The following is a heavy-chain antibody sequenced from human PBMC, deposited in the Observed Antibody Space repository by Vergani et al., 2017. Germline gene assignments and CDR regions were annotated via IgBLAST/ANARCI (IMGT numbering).Heavy chain of an antibody. CDR3: ARGGWSCLIRECWFDP. J-gene: IGHJ5*02. V-gene: IGHV4-59*01. CDR2: IYYSGST. CDR1: GGSISSYY. D-gene: IGHD1-26*01. Sequence: QVQLQESGPGLVKPSETLSLTCTVSGGSISSYYWSWIRQPPGKGLEWIGYIYYSGSTNYNPSLKSRGTISLDTSKNQFSLKLSSVTAADTAVYYCARGGWSCLIRECWFDPWGQGTLVTVSS.